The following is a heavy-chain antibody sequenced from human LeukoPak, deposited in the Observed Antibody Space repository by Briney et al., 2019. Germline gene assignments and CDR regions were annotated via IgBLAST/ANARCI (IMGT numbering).Heavy chain of an antibody. D-gene: IGHD3-22*01. V-gene: IGHV3-23*01. J-gene: IGHJ6*03. CDR2: ISGSGGST. CDR1: GFTFSSYA. CDR3: ARRRYYYDSSGRTTYYYMDV. Sequence: GGSLRLSCAASGFTFSSYAMSWVRQAPGKGLEWVSAISGSGGSTYYADSVKGRFTISRDNSKNTLYLQMHSLRAEDTAVYYCARRRYYYDSSGRTTYYYMDVWGKGTTVTVSS.